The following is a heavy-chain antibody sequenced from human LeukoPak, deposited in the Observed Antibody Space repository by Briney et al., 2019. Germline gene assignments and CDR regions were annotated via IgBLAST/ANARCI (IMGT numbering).Heavy chain of an antibody. Sequence: ASVKVSCKASGYTFTIYAMHWVRQAPGQRLEWMGWINAGNGNTKYSQKFQGRVTITRDTSASTAYMELSSLRSEDTAVYYCARDGLYGSGSYPLDYWGQGTLVTVSS. V-gene: IGHV1-3*01. CDR1: GYTFTIYA. CDR3: ARDGLYGSGSYPLDY. J-gene: IGHJ4*02. D-gene: IGHD3-10*01. CDR2: INAGNGNT.